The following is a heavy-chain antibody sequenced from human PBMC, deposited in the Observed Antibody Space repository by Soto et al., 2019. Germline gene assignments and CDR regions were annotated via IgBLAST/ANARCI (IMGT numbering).Heavy chain of an antibody. CDR1: GYTFNIYG. D-gene: IGHD3-22*01. CDR3: ARDRVPKSSGFFPFDY. CDR2: ISAFNGKT. J-gene: IGHJ4*01. V-gene: IGHV1-18*01. Sequence: EASVKGSCKASGYTFNIYGINWVRQAPGQGNEWMGRISAFNGKTNYAQNVQGRVTMTTNTSMSTAYLELRSLRSDDTAVFYCARDRVPKSSGFFPFDYWGHGTLVTVSS.